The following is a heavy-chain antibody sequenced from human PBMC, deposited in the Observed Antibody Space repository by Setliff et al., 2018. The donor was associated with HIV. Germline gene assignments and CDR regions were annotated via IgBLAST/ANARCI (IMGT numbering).Heavy chain of an antibody. CDR3: AKSGYCGSSTCRNYFYYMDV. CDR1: GFAFDNYW. CDR2: ITNDGSTT. Sequence: GGSLRLSCAASGFAFDNYWMDWVRQAPGKGLVWVARITNDGSTTTYADSVKGRFSISRDNAKNTLYLQMNSLRAEDTAVYYCAKSGYCGSSTCRNYFYYMDVWGKGTTVTVSS. V-gene: IGHV3-74*01. D-gene: IGHD2-2*01. J-gene: IGHJ6*03.